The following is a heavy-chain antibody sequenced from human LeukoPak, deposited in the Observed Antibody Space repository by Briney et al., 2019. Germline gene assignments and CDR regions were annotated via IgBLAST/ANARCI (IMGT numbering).Heavy chain of an antibody. CDR3: ARGPIAAAKYYYYYYYMDV. CDR2: IYFSGGT. CDR1: GDSISSSNCY. J-gene: IGHJ6*03. Sequence: SETLSLTCTVSGDSISSSNCYWGWIRQPPGKGLERIGSIYFSGGTYYNASLKSRVTISVDTSKNQFSLKLSSVTAADTAVYYCARGPIAAAKYYYYYYYMDVWGKGTTVTVSS. D-gene: IGHD6-13*01. V-gene: IGHV4-39*01.